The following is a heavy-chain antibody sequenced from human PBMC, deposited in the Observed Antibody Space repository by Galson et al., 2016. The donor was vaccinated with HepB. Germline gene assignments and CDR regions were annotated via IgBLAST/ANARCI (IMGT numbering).Heavy chain of an antibody. CDR1: GLTFSNYG. CDR2: IWYDGSNK. V-gene: IGHV3-33*01. D-gene: IGHD6-13*01. J-gene: IGHJ4*02. Sequence: SLRLSCAASGLTFSNYGMHWVRQAPGKGLEWVAVIWYDGSNKYSAASVKGRFTISRDNSKNTPYLQMNSLRAEETAVYYYARGYSSSWYLYYFDYWGQGTLVTVSS. CDR3: ARGYSSSWYLYYFDY.